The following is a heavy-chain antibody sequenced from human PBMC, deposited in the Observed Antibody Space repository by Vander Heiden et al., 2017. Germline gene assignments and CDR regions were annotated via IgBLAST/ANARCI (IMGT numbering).Heavy chain of an antibody. Sequence: QVQLVESGGGVVQPGRSLRRSCAASGFTFSSYAMHWVRQAPGKGLEWVAVISYDGSNKYYADSVKGRFTISRDNSKNTLYLQMNSLRAEDTAVYYCARDTAMVTYYYYGMDVWGQGTTVTVSS. CDR1: GFTFSSYA. D-gene: IGHD5-18*01. CDR2: ISYDGSNK. CDR3: ARDTAMVTYYYYGMDV. J-gene: IGHJ6*02. V-gene: IGHV3-30-3*01.